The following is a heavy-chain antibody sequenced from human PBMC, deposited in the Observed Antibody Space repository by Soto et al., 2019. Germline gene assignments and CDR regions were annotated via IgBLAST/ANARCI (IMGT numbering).Heavy chain of an antibody. D-gene: IGHD2-15*01. CDR1: GFTVSSSY. J-gene: IGHJ6*02. CDR2: IYSGGNT. V-gene: IGHV3-66*01. Sequence: EVQLVESGGGLVQPGGSLRLSCAASGFTVSSSYMNWVRQAPGKGLEWVSVIYSGGNTYYADSVKGRFTISRDNSKNTLYLQMNSLRAEDTAVYYCTRAGYYCSGDNCYYYYDLDVWGQGTTVTVSS. CDR3: TRAGYYCSGDNCYYYYDLDV.